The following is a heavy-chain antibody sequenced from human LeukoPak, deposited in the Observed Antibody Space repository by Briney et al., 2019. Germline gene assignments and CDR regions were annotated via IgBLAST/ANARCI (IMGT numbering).Heavy chain of an antibody. Sequence: ASVKVSCKASAYTFTSYYMHWVRQAPGQGLEWMGIINPSGGSTSYAQKFQGRVTMTRDTSTSTVYMELSSLRSEDTAVYYCARDHEWELMEDYWGQGTLVTVSS. CDR1: AYTFTSYY. CDR3: ARDHEWELMEDY. D-gene: IGHD1-26*01. CDR2: INPSGGST. J-gene: IGHJ4*02. V-gene: IGHV1-46*01.